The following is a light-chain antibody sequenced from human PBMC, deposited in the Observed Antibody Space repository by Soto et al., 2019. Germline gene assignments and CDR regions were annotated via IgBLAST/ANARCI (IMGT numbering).Light chain of an antibody. CDR2: DVS. CDR3: QQYDDLPIT. CDR1: QDISDN. J-gene: IGKJ5*01. V-gene: IGKV1-33*01. Sequence: DIQMTQSPSSLSRSVGDRVTITCQASQDISDNLNWYQQKQGKAPKVLISDVSNLETGVSSRFSGSGSGTDFTFTISSLQAEDVATYYCQQYDDLPITFGQGTRL.